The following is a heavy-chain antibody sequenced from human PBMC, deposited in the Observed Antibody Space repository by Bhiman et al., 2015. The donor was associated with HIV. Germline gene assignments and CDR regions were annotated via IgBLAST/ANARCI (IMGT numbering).Heavy chain of an antibody. V-gene: IGHV3-30*02. CDR1: GFTFSNYG. J-gene: IGHJ3*02. CDR3: AKDLGESENEEWATDYYDFSIGYPGQDPRGVVGIFDI. CDR2: IRYDGSNK. D-gene: IGHD3-3*01. Sequence: QVQLVESGGGVVQPGGSLRLSCAASGFTFSNYGMHWVRQAAGKGLEWVAFIRYDGSNKYYVDSVKGRFTISRDNSKNTLYLQMNSLRAEDTAVYYCAKDLGESENEEWATDYYDFSIGYPGQDPRGVVGIFDIWGQGTMVTVSS.